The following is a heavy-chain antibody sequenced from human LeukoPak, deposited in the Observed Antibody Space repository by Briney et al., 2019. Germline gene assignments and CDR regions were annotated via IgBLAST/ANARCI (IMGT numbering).Heavy chain of an antibody. CDR2: IYPGDSDT. CDR1: GYSFTSYW. J-gene: IGHJ5*02. D-gene: IGHD2-2*01. V-gene: IGHV5-51*01. Sequence: GESLKISCKGSGYSFTSYWIAWVRQMPGEGLEWMGIIYPGDSDTRYSPSFQGRVTISADKSITTAYLQWSSLKASDTAMYYCARGKGYCSSTSCPFWFDPWGQGTLVTVSS. CDR3: ARGKGYCSSTSCPFWFDP.